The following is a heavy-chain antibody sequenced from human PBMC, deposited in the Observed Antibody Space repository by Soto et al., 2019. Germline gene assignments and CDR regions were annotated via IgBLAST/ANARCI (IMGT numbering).Heavy chain of an antibody. V-gene: IGHV4-59*01. CDR3: ARASHYDFWSGYPYYMDV. J-gene: IGHJ6*03. CDR2: IYYSGST. CDR1: GGSISSYY. D-gene: IGHD3-3*01. Sequence: SETLSLTCTVSGGSISSYYWSWIRQPPGKGLEWIGYIYYSGSTNYNPSLKSRVTISVDTSKNQFSLKLSSVTAADTAVYYCARASHYDFWSGYPYYMDVWGKGTTVTVSS.